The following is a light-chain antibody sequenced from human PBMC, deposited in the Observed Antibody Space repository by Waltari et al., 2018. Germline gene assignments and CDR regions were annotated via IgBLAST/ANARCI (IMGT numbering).Light chain of an antibody. Sequence: QSALTQPPSASGSPGHSVTTSCTGTSSDIGGYNYVSCYQQHPGKAPKPMIYEVNRRPSGVPDRFSGFKSVNTASLTVSGLQAEDEADYYCASYAGTSKLVFGGGTKLTVV. J-gene: IGLJ2*01. CDR2: EVN. CDR1: SSDIGGYNY. CDR3: ASYAGTSKLV. V-gene: IGLV2-8*01.